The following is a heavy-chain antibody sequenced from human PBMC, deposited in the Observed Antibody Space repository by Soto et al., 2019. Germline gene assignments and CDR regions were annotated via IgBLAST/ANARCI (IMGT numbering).Heavy chain of an antibody. CDR2: ISPASTYI. CDR1: GLNFEKCS. D-gene: IGHD3-10*01. J-gene: IGHJ4*02. CDR3: AKKVNSGPGSQYFDY. Sequence: LGESLKISCTASGLNFEKCSFNWVRQPPGKGPEWLASISPASTYIRYADSVKGRFTISRDNSKNTLFLQMDNLRAEDTAIYYCAKKVNSGPGSQYFDYWGQGTLVTVSS. V-gene: IGHV3-21*04.